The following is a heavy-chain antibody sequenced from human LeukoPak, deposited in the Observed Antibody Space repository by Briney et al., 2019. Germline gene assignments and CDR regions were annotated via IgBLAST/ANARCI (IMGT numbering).Heavy chain of an antibody. D-gene: IGHD3-22*01. Sequence: ASVKVSCKASGYTFSSYDINWVRQATGQGLEWVGWMNPNSGNTGYAQKFQGRVTMTRNTSKSTAYMELSSLRAEDTAVYYCAKGSGSSGSIAQLDAFDIWGQGTMVTVSS. CDR3: AKGSGSSGSIAQLDAFDI. J-gene: IGHJ3*02. CDR1: GYTFSSYD. V-gene: IGHV1-8*01. CDR2: MNPNSGNT.